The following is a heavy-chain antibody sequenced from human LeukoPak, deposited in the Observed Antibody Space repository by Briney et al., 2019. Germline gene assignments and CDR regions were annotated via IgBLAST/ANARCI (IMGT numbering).Heavy chain of an antibody. CDR1: GFTFSSYS. Sequence: GGSLRLSCAASGFTFSSYSMNWVRQAPGKGLEWVSSISSSSSYIYYADSVKGRFTISRDNAKNSLYLQINSLRAEDTAVYYCARVGLDRRGYSGYEAFDYWGQGTLVTVSS. V-gene: IGHV3-21*01. CDR2: ISSSSSYI. D-gene: IGHD5-12*01. J-gene: IGHJ4*02. CDR3: ARVGLDRRGYSGYEAFDY.